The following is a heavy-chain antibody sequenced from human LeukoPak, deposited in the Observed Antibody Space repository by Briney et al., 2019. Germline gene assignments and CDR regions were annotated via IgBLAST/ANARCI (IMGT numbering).Heavy chain of an antibody. Sequence: ASVKVSCKASGYTFTSYYMHWVRQAPGQGLEWMGIINPSGGSTSYAQKFQGRVTMTRDTSTSTVYMGLSSLRSEDTAVYYCARRLSPYYYGMDVWGQGTTVTVSS. J-gene: IGHJ6*02. CDR3: ARRLSPYYYGMDV. CDR1: GYTFTSYY. D-gene: IGHD3-16*02. V-gene: IGHV1-46*01. CDR2: INPSGGST.